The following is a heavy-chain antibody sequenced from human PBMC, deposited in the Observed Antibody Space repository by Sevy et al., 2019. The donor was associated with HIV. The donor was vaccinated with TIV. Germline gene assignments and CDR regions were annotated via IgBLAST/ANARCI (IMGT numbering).Heavy chain of an antibody. CDR1: GASISSSYY. Sequence: SETPSLTCTVSGASISSSYYWNWIRQSPGKGLEWIGCIYYSGGTIYNPSLKSRVTISQDMSRNRFSLNLTSVTAADTAVYYCARERGGDTGYYYSYHGMDVWGRGTTVTVSS. CDR2: IYYSGGT. D-gene: IGHD5-12*01. J-gene: IGHJ6*02. CDR3: ARERGGDTGYYYSYHGMDV. V-gene: IGHV4-59*13.